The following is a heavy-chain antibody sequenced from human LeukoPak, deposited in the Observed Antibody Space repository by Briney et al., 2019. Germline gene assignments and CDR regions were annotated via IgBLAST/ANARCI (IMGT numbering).Heavy chain of an antibody. D-gene: IGHD6-13*01. CDR3: ARVAAAGQNYYYYYMDV. CDR2: IYHSGRT. CDR1: GYSISSGYY. J-gene: IGHJ6*03. V-gene: IGHV4-38-2*02. Sequence: PSETLSLTCTVSGYSISSGYYWGWIRQPPGKGLEWIGSIYHSGRTFYNPSLKSRVTISVDTSKNQFSLKLTSVTAADTAVYYCARVAAAGQNYYYYYMDVWGKGTTVTISS.